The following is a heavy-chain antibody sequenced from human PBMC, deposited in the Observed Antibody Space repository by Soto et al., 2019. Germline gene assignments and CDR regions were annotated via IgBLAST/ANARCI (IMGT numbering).Heavy chain of an antibody. CDR3: AKDTPVVMFLFDS. V-gene: IGHV3-23*01. CDR2: ITDTGVST. J-gene: IGHJ4*02. D-gene: IGHD2-15*01. Sequence: PGGSLRLSCTASGFTFFTYAMTWGRQAPGKGLEWVSSITDTGVSTYYADSVKGRFTISRDNSKNTLYLQMNSLRTDDSAVYYCAKDTPVVMFLFDSWGRGTLVTVSS. CDR1: GFTFFTYA.